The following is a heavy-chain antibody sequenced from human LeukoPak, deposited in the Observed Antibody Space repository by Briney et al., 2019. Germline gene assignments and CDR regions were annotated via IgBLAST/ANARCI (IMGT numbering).Heavy chain of an antibody. CDR3: ARAKGSGYYYDSSGYYYYYFDY. CDR1: GFTVSSNY. D-gene: IGHD3-22*01. Sequence: GGSLRLSCTVSGFTVSSNYMSWVRQAPGKGLEWVSVIYSGGSTYYADSVKGRFTISRDNSKNTLYLQMNSLRAEDTAVYYCARAKGSGYYYDSSGYYYYYFDYWGQGTLVTVSS. CDR2: IYSGGST. J-gene: IGHJ4*02. V-gene: IGHV3-53*01.